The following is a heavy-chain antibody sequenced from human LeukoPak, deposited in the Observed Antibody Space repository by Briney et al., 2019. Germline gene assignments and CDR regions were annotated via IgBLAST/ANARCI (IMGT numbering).Heavy chain of an antibody. V-gene: IGHV4-59*01. Sequence: PSETLTLTCTVSGDSISRSYWTWIRQSPGNRLEWIGCIYSSGSTRYNPSLKSRVTISEDTSKNQFSLRLSSVTAADTAVYYCARASSGAIYYYGMDVWGQGTTVTVSS. CDR1: GDSISRSY. CDR2: IYSSGST. J-gene: IGHJ6*02. D-gene: IGHD3-10*01. CDR3: ARASSGAIYYYGMDV.